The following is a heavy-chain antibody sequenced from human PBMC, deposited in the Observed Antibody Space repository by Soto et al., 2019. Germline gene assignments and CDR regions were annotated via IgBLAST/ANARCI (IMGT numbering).Heavy chain of an antibody. CDR2: IYYSGST. D-gene: IGHD1-1*01. Sequence: SETLSLTCTVSGGSISSSSHSWGWIRQPPGKGLEWIGSIYYSGSTYYNPSLKSRVAISIDTSKNQFSLKVRSVTAADTAIFFCSRHYPIGNNWNYFDYWGRGTLVAVSS. CDR1: GGSISSSSHS. V-gene: IGHV4-39*01. J-gene: IGHJ4*02. CDR3: SRHYPIGNNWNYFDY.